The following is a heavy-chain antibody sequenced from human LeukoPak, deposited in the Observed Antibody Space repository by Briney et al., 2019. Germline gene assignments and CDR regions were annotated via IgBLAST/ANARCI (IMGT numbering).Heavy chain of an antibody. CDR2: IWYDGNNK. V-gene: IGHV3-33*01. D-gene: IGHD4-17*01. CDR1: GFTFNSYG. CDR3: AREHTTVTSLLDY. J-gene: IGHJ4*02. Sequence: PGGSLRLSCAASGFTFNSYGIHWVRQAPGKGLEWVAVIWYDGNNKYYADSVKGRFTISRDSSKNTMYLLMNSLRAEDTAVYYCAREHTTVTSLLDYWGQGTLVTVSS.